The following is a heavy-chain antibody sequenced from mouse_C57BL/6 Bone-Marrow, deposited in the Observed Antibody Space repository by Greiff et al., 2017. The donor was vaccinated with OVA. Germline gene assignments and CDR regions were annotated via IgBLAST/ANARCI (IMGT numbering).Heavy chain of an antibody. CDR3: ARGIPSTGGSMDY. Sequence: VQLQQPGTELVKPGASVKLSCKASGYTFTSYWMHWVKQRPGQGLEWIGNINPSNGGTNYNEKFKSKATLTVDKYSSTAYMQLSSLTSEDSAVYYCARGIPSTGGSMDYWGQGTSVTVSS. CDR1: GYTFTSYW. V-gene: IGHV1-53*01. CDR2: INPSNGGT. D-gene: IGHD1-1*01. J-gene: IGHJ4*01.